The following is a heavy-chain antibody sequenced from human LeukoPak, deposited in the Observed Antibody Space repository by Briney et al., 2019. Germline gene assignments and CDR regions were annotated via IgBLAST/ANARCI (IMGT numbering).Heavy chain of an antibody. D-gene: IGHD6-6*01. CDR1: GFTFSSYS. Sequence: PGGSLRLSCAASGFTFSSYSMNWVRQAPGKGLEWVSSISSSSSYIYYADSVKGRFTISRDNAKNSLYLQMNSLRAEDTAVYYCARDSGPRQLVPPRAFDYWGQGTLVTVSS. J-gene: IGHJ4*02. CDR3: ARDSGPRQLVPPRAFDY. CDR2: ISSSSSYI. V-gene: IGHV3-21*01.